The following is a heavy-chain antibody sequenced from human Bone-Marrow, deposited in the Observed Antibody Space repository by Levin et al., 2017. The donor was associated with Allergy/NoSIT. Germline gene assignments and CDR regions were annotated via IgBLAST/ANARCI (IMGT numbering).Heavy chain of an antibody. CDR2: ISYDGVVQ. J-gene: IGHJ4*02. CDR3: ARDFSTRYAIDY. V-gene: IGHV3-30-3*01. D-gene: IGHD1-1*01. CDR1: GFTFRSYA. Sequence: GESLKISCAASGFTFRSYAFHWVRQAPGKGLEWVTFISYDGVVQYFADSVKGRFTISRDNSKNTVYLQMNSLRLEDTALYYCARDFSTRYAIDYWGQGTLVTVSS.